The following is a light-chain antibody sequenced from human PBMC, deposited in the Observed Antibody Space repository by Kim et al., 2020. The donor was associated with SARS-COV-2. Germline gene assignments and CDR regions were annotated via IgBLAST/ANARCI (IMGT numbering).Light chain of an antibody. CDR3: QQYTNSPIT. V-gene: IGKV3-20*01. CDR2: GAS. J-gene: IGKJ5*01. Sequence: EIVLTQSPGTLSFSRGESATLSCRASQTIDNNYLAWYQHKSGQTPRLLIYGASSRATGVSDRFRGSGSGTDFTLTISRLEPEDVAVFYCQQYTNSPITFGQGTRLEIK. CDR1: QTIDNNY.